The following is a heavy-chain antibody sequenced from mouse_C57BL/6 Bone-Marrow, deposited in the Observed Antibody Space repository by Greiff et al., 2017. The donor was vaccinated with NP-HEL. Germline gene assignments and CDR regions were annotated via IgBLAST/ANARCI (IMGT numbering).Heavy chain of an antibody. D-gene: IGHD1-1*01. J-gene: IGHJ4*01. V-gene: IGHV1-52*01. CDR1: GYTFTSYW. Sequence: QVQLQQPGAELVRPGSSVKLSCKASGYTFTSYWMHWVKQRPIQGLEWIGNIDPSDSETHYNQKFKDKATLTVDKSSSTAYMQLSSLTSEDSAVYYCARGEPVDAMDYWGQGTSVTVSS. CDR2: IDPSDSET. CDR3: ARGEPVDAMDY.